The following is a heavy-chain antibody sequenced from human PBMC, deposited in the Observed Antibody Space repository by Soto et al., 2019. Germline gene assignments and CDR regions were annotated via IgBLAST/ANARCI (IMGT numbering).Heavy chain of an antibody. V-gene: IGHV4-59*01. CDR1: GGSISSYY. J-gene: IGHJ4*02. D-gene: IGHD4-17*01. Sequence: QVQLQESGPGLVKPSETLSLTCTVSGGSISSYYWSWIRQPPGKGLEWIGYIYYSGSTNYNPSLKSRLTISVDTSKNQFSLKLSSVTAADTAVYYCARGGGGDYAGVKFDYWGQGTLVTVSS. CDR3: ARGGGGDYAGVKFDY. CDR2: IYYSGST.